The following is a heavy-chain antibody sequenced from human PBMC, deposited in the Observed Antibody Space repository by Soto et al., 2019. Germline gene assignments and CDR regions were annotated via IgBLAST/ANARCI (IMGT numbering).Heavy chain of an antibody. CDR1: QFIFSSYW. Sequence: PGGSLRLSCTASQFIFSSYWMTWVRQAPGKGLEWVANIKEDGSEKYYVDSVKGRFSISRDNAKSSVYLQMNSLRAEDSAVYYCASVWSGYSGAQYWGQGTLVTVSS. J-gene: IGHJ4*02. CDR3: ASVWSGYSGAQY. V-gene: IGHV3-7*01. CDR2: IKEDGSEK. D-gene: IGHD3-3*01.